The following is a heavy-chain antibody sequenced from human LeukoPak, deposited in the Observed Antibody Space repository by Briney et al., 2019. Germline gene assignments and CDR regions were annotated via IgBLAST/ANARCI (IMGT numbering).Heavy chain of an antibody. V-gene: IGHV3-64D*09. D-gene: IGHD6-19*01. CDR2: ISSSGDST. Sequence: GGSLRLSCSASGFTFSSYAMEWVRQAPGKGLEYVSAISSSGDSTYYADSVKGRFTISGDNSKNTLYLQMNSLRPEDAAVYYCVKDGMAVVGTAPLDYWGQGILVTVSS. J-gene: IGHJ4*02. CDR3: VKDGMAVVGTAPLDY. CDR1: GFTFSSYA.